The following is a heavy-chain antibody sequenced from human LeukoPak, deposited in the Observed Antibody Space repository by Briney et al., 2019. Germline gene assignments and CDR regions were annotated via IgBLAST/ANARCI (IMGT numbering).Heavy chain of an antibody. J-gene: IGHJ4*02. D-gene: IGHD6-19*01. V-gene: IGHV3-23*01. CDR3: AKDRGSGWYRFDY. CDR1: GFTFITYA. CDR2: ISGSGGNT. Sequence: PGGSLRLSCAASGFTFITYAMSWVRQAPGKGLEWVSGISGSGGNTYYAGSVKGRFTISRDNSKNTLYLQMNSLRAEGTAVYYCAKDRGSGWYRFDYWSQGTLVTVSS.